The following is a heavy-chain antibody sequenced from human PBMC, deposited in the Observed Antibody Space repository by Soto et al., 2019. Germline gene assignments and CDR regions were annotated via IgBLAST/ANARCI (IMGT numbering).Heavy chain of an antibody. J-gene: IGHJ4*02. CDR3: AKMSSENYYDPVFS. D-gene: IGHD3-22*01. Sequence: QVQLVESGGGLVKTSGSLRIACAASGFTFSDYYMSWFRQAPGKGLEWVSYISSSGNTIYYADPGKGRFTISRDNAKNSVYLQMNSLRAEDTALYFCAKMSSENYYDPVFSWGQGTLVTVSS. V-gene: IGHV3-11*01. CDR2: ISSSGNTI. CDR1: GFTFSDYY.